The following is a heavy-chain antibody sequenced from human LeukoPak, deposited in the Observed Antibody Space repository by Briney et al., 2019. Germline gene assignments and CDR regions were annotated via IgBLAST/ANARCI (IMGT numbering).Heavy chain of an antibody. CDR1: GGSISSGGYY. Sequence: PSQTLSLTCTVSGGSISSGGYYWSWIRQPPGKGLEWIGYIYHSGSTYYNPSLKSRVTISVDRSKNQFSLKLSSVTAADTAVYYCARTTYGSGYNWFDPWGQGTLVTVSS. V-gene: IGHV4-30-2*01. CDR3: ARTTYGSGYNWFDP. J-gene: IGHJ5*02. CDR2: IYHSGST. D-gene: IGHD3-10*01.